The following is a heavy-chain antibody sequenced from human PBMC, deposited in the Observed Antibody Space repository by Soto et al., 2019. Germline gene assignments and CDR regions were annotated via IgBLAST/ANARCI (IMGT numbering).Heavy chain of an antibody. CDR1: GGSISSSSYY. V-gene: IGHV4-39*01. CDR3: ARIHWRGFLTYYDFLCGYQNGGEYYYYGMDV. D-gene: IGHD3-3*01. Sequence: SETLSLTCTVSGGSISSSSYYWGWIRQPPGKGLEWIGSIYYSGSTYYNPSLKSRVTISVDTSKNQFSLKLSSVTAADTAVYYCARIHWRGFLTYYDFLCGYQNGGEYYYYGMDVWGQGTTVTVSS. CDR2: IYYSGST. J-gene: IGHJ6*02.